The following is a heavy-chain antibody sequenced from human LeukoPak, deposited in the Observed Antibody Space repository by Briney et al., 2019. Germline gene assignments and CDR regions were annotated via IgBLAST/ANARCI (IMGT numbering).Heavy chain of an antibody. J-gene: IGHJ4*02. Sequence: GGSLRLSCAASGFTFSSYAMRWVRQAPGKGLEWVAVISYDGSNKYYADSVKGRFTISRDNSKNTLYLQMNSLRAEDTAVYYCASGGLYYYDSSGYPYYFDYWGQGTLVTVSS. CDR3: ASGGLYYYDSSGYPYYFDY. CDR2: ISYDGSNK. CDR1: GFTFSSYA. D-gene: IGHD3-22*01. V-gene: IGHV3-30-3*01.